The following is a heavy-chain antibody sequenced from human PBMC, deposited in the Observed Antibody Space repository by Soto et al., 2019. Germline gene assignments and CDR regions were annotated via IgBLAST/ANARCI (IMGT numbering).Heavy chain of an antibody. CDR1: GGTFSSYA. Sequence: ASVKVSCKASGGTFSSYAISWVRQAPGQGLEWMGGIIPIFGTANYAQKFQGRVTITADESTSTAYMELSSLRSEDTAVYYCARRSGYSGYDPQEDYYYYGMDVWGQGTTVTVSS. D-gene: IGHD5-12*01. J-gene: IGHJ6*02. CDR3: ARRSGYSGYDPQEDYYYYGMDV. V-gene: IGHV1-69*13. CDR2: IIPIFGTA.